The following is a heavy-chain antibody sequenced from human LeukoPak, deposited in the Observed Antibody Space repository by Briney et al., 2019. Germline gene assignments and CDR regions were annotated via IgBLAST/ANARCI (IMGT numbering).Heavy chain of an antibody. Sequence: GGSLRLSCAASGFTLDDYAMPWVRHAPGKGVEGVSGISWNRGSIFYADSVKGRFTISRDNAKNSLYLQMNSLRAEDTALYYCAKVGGRGYYDILTGPTYTYYFDYWGQGTLVTVSS. D-gene: IGHD3-9*01. CDR1: GFTLDDYA. CDR3: AKVGGRGYYDILTGPTYTYYFDY. CDR2: ISWNRGSI. J-gene: IGHJ4*02. V-gene: IGHV3-9*01.